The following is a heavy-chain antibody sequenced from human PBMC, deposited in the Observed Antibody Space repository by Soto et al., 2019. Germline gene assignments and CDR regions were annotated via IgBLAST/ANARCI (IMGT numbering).Heavy chain of an antibody. V-gene: IGHV3-33*01. J-gene: IGHJ4*02. Sequence: GGSLRLSCAASGFTFSSYGMHWVRQAPGKGLEWVAVIWYDGSNKYYADSVKGRFTISRDNSKNTLYLQMNSLRAEDTAVYYCARGGILTGYYPNAYWGQGTLVTVSS. CDR3: ARGGILTGYYPNAY. D-gene: IGHD3-9*01. CDR2: IWYDGSNK. CDR1: GFTFSSYG.